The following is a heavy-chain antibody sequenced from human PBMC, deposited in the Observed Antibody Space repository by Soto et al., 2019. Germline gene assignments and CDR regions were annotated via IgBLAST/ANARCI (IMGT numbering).Heavy chain of an antibody. J-gene: IGHJ4*02. D-gene: IGHD1-26*01. Sequence: LRLSCATSGFTFSDHAMHWVRQAPGEGLEWVSGIRGDFVTTPYADSVKGRFTISRDNSQNTLYLHMNSLRAEDTARYYCVKEGKMGVEGFDFWGQGTLVTVSS. V-gene: IGHV3-23*01. CDR1: GFTFSDHA. CDR2: IRGDFVTT. CDR3: VKEGKMGVEGFDF.